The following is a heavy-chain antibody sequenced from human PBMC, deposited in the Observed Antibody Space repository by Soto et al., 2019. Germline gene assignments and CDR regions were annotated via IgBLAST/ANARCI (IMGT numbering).Heavy chain of an antibody. V-gene: IGHV5-51*01. CDR1: GYTFTSFW. CDR2: VYPDDSDT. CDR3: ARGVPYAASLYCDH. J-gene: IGHJ4*02. D-gene: IGHD3-10*01. Sequence: PGESLKISCRASGYTFTSFWIAWVRQMPGKGLEWMGIVYPDDSDTRYSPAFQGQVNISADTSLTTAYLQWASREASDTAMYYCARGVPYAASLYCDHWRTGSLCTVSS.